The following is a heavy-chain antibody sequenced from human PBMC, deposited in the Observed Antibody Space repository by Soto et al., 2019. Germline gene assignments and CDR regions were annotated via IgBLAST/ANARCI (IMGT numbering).Heavy chain of an antibody. V-gene: IGHV4-31*11. CDR1: GGSMSSDSYY. D-gene: IGHD3-3*01. CDR3: ARGSNYDHGGLAH. Sequence: QVQLQESGPGLLKPSQTLSLSCAVSGGSMSSDSYYWTWVRQHPGKGLEWIGYIYHSGGTFYNPSLEVRISMSVDTSKNHVFLDLRSVTAADTAVYYCARGSNYDHGGLAHWGQGTLVGVSS. CDR2: IYHSGGT. J-gene: IGHJ4*02.